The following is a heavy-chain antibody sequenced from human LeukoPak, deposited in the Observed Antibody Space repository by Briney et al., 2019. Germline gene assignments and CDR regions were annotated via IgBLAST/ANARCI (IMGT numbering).Heavy chain of an antibody. CDR1: GDSIRSYY. J-gene: IGHJ4*02. D-gene: IGHD1-26*01. V-gene: IGHV4-59*01. Sequence: SETLSLTCTVSGDSIRSYYWSWIRQPPGKGLEWIGYIYYSGSTNYNPSLKSRVTISVDTSKNQFSLKLSSVTAADTAVYYCARDRMSGSSVSYFDFWGQGTLVTVSS. CDR3: ARDRMSGSSVSYFDF. CDR2: IYYSGST.